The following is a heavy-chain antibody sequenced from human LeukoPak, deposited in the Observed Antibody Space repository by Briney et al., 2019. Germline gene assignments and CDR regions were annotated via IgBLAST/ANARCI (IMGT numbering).Heavy chain of an antibody. CDR3: ARVGGVYCSGGSCYSDQH. CDR1: GGSISSGSYY. Sequence: SETLYLTCTVSGGSISSGSYYWSWMRQPAGQELEWIRSIYTSGSTNYNPSLKSRVTISVDTSKNQFSLKLSSVTAADTAVYYCARVGGVYCSGGSCYSDQHWGQGTLVTVSS. J-gene: IGHJ1*01. CDR2: IYTSGST. D-gene: IGHD2-15*01. V-gene: IGHV4-61*02.